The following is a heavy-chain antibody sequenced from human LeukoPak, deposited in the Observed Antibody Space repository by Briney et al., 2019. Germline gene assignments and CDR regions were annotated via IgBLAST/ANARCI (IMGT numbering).Heavy chain of an antibody. Sequence: GGSLRHSCAASGFTFSSFWMTWVRQAPGKGLEWVANIKQDGSEKYYEDSVKGRFTISRDNADNSLYLQMNSLRADDTAMYYCARDRSSSFYWGQGTLVTVSS. CDR2: IKQDGSEK. CDR3: ARDRSSSFY. J-gene: IGHJ4*02. CDR1: GFTFSSFW. D-gene: IGHD6-6*01. V-gene: IGHV3-7*05.